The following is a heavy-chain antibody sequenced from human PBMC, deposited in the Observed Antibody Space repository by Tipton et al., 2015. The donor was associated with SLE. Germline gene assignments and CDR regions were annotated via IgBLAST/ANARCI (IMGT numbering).Heavy chain of an antibody. J-gene: IGHJ4*02. Sequence: LRLSCTVSGGSISSYYWSWIRQPAGKGLEWIGRMYTTGSTNYNPSLKSRVTLSVDTSKNQFSLKLNSVTAADTAVYYCARFMISVGFDYWGQGTLVTVSS. CDR3: ARFMISVGFDY. V-gene: IGHV4-4*07. CDR1: GGSISSYY. CDR2: MYTTGST. D-gene: IGHD3-16*01.